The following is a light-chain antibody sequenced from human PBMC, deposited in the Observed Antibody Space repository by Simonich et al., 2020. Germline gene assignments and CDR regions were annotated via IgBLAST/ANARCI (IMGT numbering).Light chain of an antibody. CDR2: AAS. J-gene: IGKJ3*01. V-gene: IGKV1D-17*01. Sequence: NIQMTQSPSAMSASVGDSVTITCLARQGISNYLAWFLQKPGKVPKHLIYAASSLQSGGPSSCSGSGSGTEFTLTISSLQPEDFATYYCLQHNSYLEGFGPGTKVDIK. CDR1: QGISNY. CDR3: LQHNSYLEG.